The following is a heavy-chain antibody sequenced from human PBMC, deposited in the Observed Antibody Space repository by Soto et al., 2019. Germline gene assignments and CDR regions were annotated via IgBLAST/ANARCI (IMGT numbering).Heavy chain of an antibody. D-gene: IGHD2-2*01. CDR1: GCSISSSSYY. J-gene: IGHJ4*02. CDR3: ARHLNEYCSSTSCYLIFLGFDY. V-gene: IGHV4-39*01. CDR2: IYYSGST. Sequence: SETLSLTCTVSGCSISSSSYYWGWIRQPPGKGLEWIGSIYYSGSTYYNPSLKSRVTISVDTSKNQFSLKLSSVTAADTAVYYCARHLNEYCSSTSCYLIFLGFDYWGQGTLVTVSS.